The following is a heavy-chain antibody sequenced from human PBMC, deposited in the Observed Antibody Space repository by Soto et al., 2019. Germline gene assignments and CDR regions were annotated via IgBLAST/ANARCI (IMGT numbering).Heavy chain of an antibody. V-gene: IGHV1-69*01. CDR2: IIPIFGTA. CDR3: ARPSGLKLNYGMDV. CDR1: GGTFSSYA. Sequence: SVKFYCKASGGTFSSYAISWVRQAPGQGLEWMGGIIPIFGTANYAQKFQGRVTITADESTSTAYMELSSLRSEDTAVYYCARPSGLKLNYGMDVWGQGTTVTVSS. D-gene: IGHD1-1*01. J-gene: IGHJ6*02.